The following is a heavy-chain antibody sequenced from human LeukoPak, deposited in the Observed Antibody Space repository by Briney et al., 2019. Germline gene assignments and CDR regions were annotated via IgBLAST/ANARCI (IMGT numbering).Heavy chain of an antibody. J-gene: IGHJ5*02. CDR2: IREERGQE. CDR1: GLTVSNHW. D-gene: IGHD5-18*01. Sequence: GGSLRLSCVASGLTVSNHWMSWVRQAPGKGLEWVANIREERGQEYYVDSAKGRFTISKNSAKNSLYLQMNTLRVEDTAMYYCASLDTAKQPLANHWGQGTLVTVSS. V-gene: IGHV3-7*03. CDR3: ASLDTAKQPLANH.